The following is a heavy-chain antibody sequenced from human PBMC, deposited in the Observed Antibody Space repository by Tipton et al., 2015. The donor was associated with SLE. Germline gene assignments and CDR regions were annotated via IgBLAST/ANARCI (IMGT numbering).Heavy chain of an antibody. Sequence: TLSLTCTVSGGSISSYYWSWIRQPAGKGLEWIGRIYTSGSTDYNPSLKSRVTMSVDTAKNQFSLKLSSVTAADTAVYYCARAGIAAAYGMDVWGQGTTVTVSS. CDR1: GGSISSYY. CDR2: IYTSGST. V-gene: IGHV4-4*07. CDR3: ARAGIAAAYGMDV. J-gene: IGHJ6*02. D-gene: IGHD6-13*01.